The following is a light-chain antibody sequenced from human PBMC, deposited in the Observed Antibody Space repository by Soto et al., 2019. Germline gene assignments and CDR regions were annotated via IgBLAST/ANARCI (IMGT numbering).Light chain of an antibody. Sequence: EIVMTQSPATLSVSPGERATLSCRASQSVSSKLAWFQQKPGQAPRLLIYFASTRATDIPARFSGSVSGTEFTLTISSLQSEDFAVYYCQQYNNWPHTFGQGTKLEIK. V-gene: IGKV3-15*01. CDR3: QQYNNWPHT. CDR2: FAS. CDR1: QSVSSK. J-gene: IGKJ2*01.